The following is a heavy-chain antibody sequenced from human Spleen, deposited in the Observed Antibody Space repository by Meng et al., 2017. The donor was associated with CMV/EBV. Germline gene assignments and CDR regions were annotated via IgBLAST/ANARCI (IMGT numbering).Heavy chain of an antibody. CDR2: ISSSGNTM. J-gene: IGHJ4*02. D-gene: IGHD2-15*01. V-gene: IGHV3-11*01. Sequence: DYYMNGIRQAPGKGLEWLSYISSSGNTMYYADSVKGRFSISRDNAKNLLHLKMNSLRAEDTAVYYCARAGYCSGGDCYTGTYYFDYWGPGTLVTVSS. CDR3: ARAGYCSGGDCYTGTYYFDY. CDR1: DYY.